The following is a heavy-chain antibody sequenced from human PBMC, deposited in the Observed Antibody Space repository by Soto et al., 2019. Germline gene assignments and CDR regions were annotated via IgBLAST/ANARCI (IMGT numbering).Heavy chain of an antibody. J-gene: IGHJ6*02. CDR2: INPKSAAT. D-gene: IGHD1-26*01. CDR3: ARIKWGLDYYNGMDV. Sequence: ASVKVSCKASGYSVSDYFIQWVRQAPGQGLEWVAWINPKSAATNYAKKFQGRVSLTWDTSFSTAYMELTRLRPDDTAVYYCARIKWGLDYYNGMDVWGQGTTVTVSS. V-gene: IGHV1-2*02. CDR1: GYSVSDYF.